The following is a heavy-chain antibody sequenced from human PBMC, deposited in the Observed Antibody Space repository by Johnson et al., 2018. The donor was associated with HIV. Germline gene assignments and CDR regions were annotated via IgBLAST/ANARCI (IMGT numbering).Heavy chain of an antibody. Sequence: QVQLVESGGGLVQPGRSLRLSCAASGFTFSSYAMHWVRQAPGKGLEWVAVISYDGSNKYYADSVKGRFTISRDNSKNTLYLQMNSLRAEDTAVYYCARDRMRGATKDAFDIWGQGTMVTVSS. J-gene: IGHJ3*02. V-gene: IGHV3-30-3*01. CDR1: GFTFSSYA. CDR2: ISYDGSNK. D-gene: IGHD1-26*01. CDR3: ARDRMRGATKDAFDI.